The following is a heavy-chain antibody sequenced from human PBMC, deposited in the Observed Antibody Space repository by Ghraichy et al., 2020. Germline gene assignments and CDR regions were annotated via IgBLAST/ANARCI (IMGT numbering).Heavy chain of an antibody. J-gene: IGHJ6*02. D-gene: IGHD4-23*01. CDR2: ITSSSRTI. Sequence: GALRLSCVGSGFTFSSYSMNWVRQSPGKGLEWVSYITSSSRTISYADSVKGRFTISRDNAQNSLYLQMNSLRDEDTAVYYCARGSTVVRFYYYDGMDVWGQGTTVTVSS. CDR3: ARGSTVVRFYYYDGMDV. CDR1: GFTFSSYS. V-gene: IGHV3-48*02.